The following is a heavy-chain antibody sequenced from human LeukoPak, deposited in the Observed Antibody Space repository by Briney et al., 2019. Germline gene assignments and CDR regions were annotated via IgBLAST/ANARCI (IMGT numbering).Heavy chain of an antibody. D-gene: IGHD6-19*01. CDR1: GGSISSSY. V-gene: IGHV4-4*09. J-gene: IGHJ4*02. Sequence: SETLSLTCSVSGGSISSSYWSWIRQPPGKGLEWIGYIYTTGSTNYNPSLESRVTISIDTSKNQFSLKLSSVTAADTAVYYCARDDWAALGIAVAGHGSLVDYWGQGTLVTVSS. CDR2: IYTTGST. CDR3: ARDDWAALGIAVAGHGSLVDY.